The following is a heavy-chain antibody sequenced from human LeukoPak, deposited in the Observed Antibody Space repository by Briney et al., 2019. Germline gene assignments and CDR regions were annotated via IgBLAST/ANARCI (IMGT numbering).Heavy chain of an antibody. CDR1: GFTFSSYS. V-gene: IGHV3-21*01. Sequence: PGGSLRLSCAASGFTFSSYSMNWVRQAPGKGLEWVSSISSSSSYIYYADSGKGRFTISRDNAKNSLYLQMSSLRAEDTAVYYCARDIPGGYGMDVWGQGTTVTVSS. D-gene: IGHD3-10*01. CDR2: ISSSSSYI. J-gene: IGHJ6*02. CDR3: ARDIPGGYGMDV.